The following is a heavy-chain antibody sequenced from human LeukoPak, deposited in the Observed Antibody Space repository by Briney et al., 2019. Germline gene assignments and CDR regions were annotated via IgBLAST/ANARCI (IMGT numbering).Heavy chain of an antibody. CDR2: IRYDGSNK. Sequence: GGSLRLSCAASGFTFSSYGMHWVRQAPGKGLEWVAFIRYDGSNKYYADSVKGRFTISRDNPKNTLYLQMNSLRVEDTAVYYCARASNYDFWSGYPYYYYYMDVWGKGTTVTVSS. CDR1: GFTFSSYG. J-gene: IGHJ6*03. V-gene: IGHV3-30*02. D-gene: IGHD3-3*01. CDR3: ARASNYDFWSGYPYYYYYMDV.